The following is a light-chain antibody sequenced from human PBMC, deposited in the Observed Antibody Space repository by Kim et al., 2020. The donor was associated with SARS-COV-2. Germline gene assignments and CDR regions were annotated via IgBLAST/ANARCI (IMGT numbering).Light chain of an antibody. V-gene: IGKV4-1*01. CDR2: WAS. J-gene: IGKJ2*01. Sequence: DIVMTQSPDSLAVSLVERATITCKSSQSVLYRANNKNYLAWYQQKPRQPPKLLIYWASTRESGVPDRFSGSGSGTDFTLTISSLQAEDVAVYYCQQYYSTPYTFGQGTKLEI. CDR1: QSVLYRANNKNY. CDR3: QQYYSTPYT.